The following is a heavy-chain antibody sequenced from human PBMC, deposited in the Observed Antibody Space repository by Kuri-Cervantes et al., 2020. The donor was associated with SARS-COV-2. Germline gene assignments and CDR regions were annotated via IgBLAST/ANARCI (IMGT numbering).Heavy chain of an antibody. Sequence: SETLSLTCTVSGGSISSSSYYWIWIRQPAGKGLEWIGRFYTTERINYNPSLKSRVTISVDTSKNQFSLRLTSVTAADTAVYYCARGTVGAPGGGMDVWGQGTTVTVSS. CDR2: FYTTERI. CDR1: GGSISSSSYY. CDR3: ARGTVGAPGGGMDV. D-gene: IGHD1-26*01. J-gene: IGHJ6*02. V-gene: IGHV4-61*02.